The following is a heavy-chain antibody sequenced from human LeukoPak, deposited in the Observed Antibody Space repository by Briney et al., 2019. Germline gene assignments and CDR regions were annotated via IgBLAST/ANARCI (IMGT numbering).Heavy chain of an antibody. Sequence: GESLKISCRGSGYSFTNYWISWVRQMPGKGLQWMGRIDPSDSYTNYSPSFQGHVTISADKSISTAYLQWSSLKAPDTAIYYCARSRLTSTYYYDRDIWGQGTMVTVSS. CDR3: ARSRLTSTYYYDRDI. CDR2: IDPSDSYT. J-gene: IGHJ3*02. D-gene: IGHD3-22*01. V-gene: IGHV5-10-1*01. CDR1: GYSFTNYW.